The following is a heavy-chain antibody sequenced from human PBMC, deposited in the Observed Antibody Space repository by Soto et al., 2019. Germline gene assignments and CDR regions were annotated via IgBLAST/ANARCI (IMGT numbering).Heavy chain of an antibody. Sequence: QVHLVQSGAEVRKPGASVKVSCKASGYSFTSYGISWVRQAPGQGLEWMGWISTDNGNTNYAHNLQGRVSMTIDPSTSTAYTELWSLGSDDPAVYYCARDVPDTSLFFYYYGMDVWGQGTTVTVSS. CDR2: ISTDNGNT. D-gene: IGHD2-21*01. CDR1: GYSFTSYG. V-gene: IGHV1-18*01. CDR3: ARDVPDTSLFFYYYGMDV. J-gene: IGHJ6*02.